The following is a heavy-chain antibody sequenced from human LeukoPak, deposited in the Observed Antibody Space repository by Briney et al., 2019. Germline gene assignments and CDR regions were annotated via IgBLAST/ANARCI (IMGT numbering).Heavy chain of an antibody. Sequence: SVTASCKASGGTFSSYAISWVRQAPGQGLEWMGGIIPIFGTANYAQKFQGRVTITADESTSTAYMELSSLRSEDTAVYYCAREGDIVATTRPGNFDYWGQGTLVTVSS. CDR3: AREGDIVATTRPGNFDY. V-gene: IGHV1-69*13. D-gene: IGHD5-12*01. CDR2: IIPIFGTA. CDR1: GGTFSSYA. J-gene: IGHJ4*02.